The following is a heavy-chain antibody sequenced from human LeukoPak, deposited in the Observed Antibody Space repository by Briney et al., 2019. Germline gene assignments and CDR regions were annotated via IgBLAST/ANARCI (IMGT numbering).Heavy chain of an antibody. J-gene: IGHJ4*02. Sequence: PGGSLRPSCAASGFTFSTYGMHWVRQAPGKGLEWVAVISYDGSNKYYADSVKGRFTISRDNSKNTLYLQMNSLRPEDTSVYYCARSPTSWYFDYWGQGTLVTVSS. CDR1: GFTFSTYG. CDR3: ARSPTSWYFDY. D-gene: IGHD2-2*01. V-gene: IGHV3-30*03. CDR2: ISYDGSNK.